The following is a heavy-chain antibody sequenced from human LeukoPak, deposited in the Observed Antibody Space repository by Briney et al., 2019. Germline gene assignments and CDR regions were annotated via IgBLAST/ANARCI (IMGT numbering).Heavy chain of an antibody. D-gene: IGHD6-13*01. Sequence: GGSLRLSCAASGFTFSSYWMHWVRQAPGKGLVWVSRINTDGGTTHYADSVRGRFTISRDNSKNILYLQMNSLSTEDTAIYYCAKAFREYGSSTYSSFDIWGQGTMVTVSS. V-gene: IGHV3-74*01. CDR1: GFTFSSYW. J-gene: IGHJ3*02. CDR2: INTDGGTT. CDR3: AKAFREYGSSTYSSFDI.